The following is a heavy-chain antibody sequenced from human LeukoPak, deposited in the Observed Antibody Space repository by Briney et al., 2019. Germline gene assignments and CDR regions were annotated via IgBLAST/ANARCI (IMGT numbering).Heavy chain of an antibody. CDR2: IYFSGST. Sequence: KPLETLSLPCTVPGGSIRSYYWSWIRQPPGKGLEWIGYIYFSGSTSYNPSLKSRVTISVDRSKNQFSLKLSSVAAADTAVYYCARSYDTNFDYWGQGTLVTVSS. J-gene: IGHJ4*02. V-gene: IGHV4-59*01. CDR1: GGSIRSYY. D-gene: IGHD3-3*01. CDR3: ARSYDTNFDY.